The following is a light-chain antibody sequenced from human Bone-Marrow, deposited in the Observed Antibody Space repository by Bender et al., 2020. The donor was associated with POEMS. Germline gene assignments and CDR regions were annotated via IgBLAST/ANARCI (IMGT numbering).Light chain of an antibody. CDR3: QSYDNSLGGWV. Sequence: QSALTQPRSVSGSPGQSVTISCTGTSSDVGGYNHVSWYQQHPGKAPKLMIYDVSNRPSGVSNRFSGSKSGNTASLAITGLQAEDEGDYYCQSYDNSLGGWVFGGGTKLTVL. CDR2: DVS. CDR1: SSDVGGYNH. J-gene: IGLJ3*02. V-gene: IGLV2-11*01.